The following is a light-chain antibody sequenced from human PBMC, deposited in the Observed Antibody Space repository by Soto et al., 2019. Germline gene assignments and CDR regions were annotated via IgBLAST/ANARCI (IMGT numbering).Light chain of an antibody. CDR2: WAS. J-gene: IGKJ1*01. Sequence: DIVMTQSPDSLAVSLGERATINCKSSQSVLYSSNNKNYLAWYQQKPGQPPKLLIYWASTRESGVPDRFSGSGSGTDFTLTISSLQAADVEVYYCQQYGSSHRTFGQGTKVDIX. CDR3: QQYGSSHRT. CDR1: QSVLYSSNNKNY. V-gene: IGKV4-1*01.